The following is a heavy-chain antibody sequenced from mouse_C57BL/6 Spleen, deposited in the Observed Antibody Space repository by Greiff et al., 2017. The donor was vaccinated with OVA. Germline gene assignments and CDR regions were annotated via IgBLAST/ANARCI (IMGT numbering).Heavy chain of an antibody. V-gene: IGHV1-81*01. J-gene: IGHJ2*01. Sequence: QVHVKQSGAELARPGASVKLSCKASGYTFTSYGISWVKQRTGQGLEWIGEIYPRSGNTYYNEKFKGKATLTADKSSSTAYMELRSLTSEDSAVYFCARLGGTGDYFDYWGQGTTLTVSS. CDR2: IYPRSGNT. CDR1: GYTFTSYG. CDR3: ARLGGTGDYFDY. D-gene: IGHD4-1*01.